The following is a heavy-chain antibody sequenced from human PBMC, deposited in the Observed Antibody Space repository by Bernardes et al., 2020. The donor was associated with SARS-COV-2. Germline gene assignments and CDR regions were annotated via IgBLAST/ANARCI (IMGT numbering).Heavy chain of an antibody. CDR3: TADYGDYGLYFDY. J-gene: IGHJ4*02. CDR2: IRSKAYGGTT. Sequence: GGSLRLSCAVSGFTVSSKYMNWVRQAPGKGLEWVGFIRSKAYGGTTEYAASVKGRFTISRDDSKSIAYLQMNSLKTEDTAVYYCTADYGDYGLYFDYWGQGTLVTVS. CDR1: GFTVSSKY. D-gene: IGHD4-17*01. V-gene: IGHV3-49*04.